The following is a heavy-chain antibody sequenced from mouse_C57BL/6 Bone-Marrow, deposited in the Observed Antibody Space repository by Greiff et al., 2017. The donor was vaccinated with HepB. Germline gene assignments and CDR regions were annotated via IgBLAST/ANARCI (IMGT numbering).Heavy chain of an antibody. D-gene: IGHD2-2*01. CDR1: GFTFTDYY. CDR3: ARYGYLYWYFDV. Sequence: EVKLMESGGGLVQPGGSLSLSCAASGFTFTDYYMSWVRQPPGKALEWLGFIRNKANGYTTEYSASVKGRFTISRDNSQSILYLQMNALRAEDSATYYCARYGYLYWYFDVWGTGTTVTVSS. CDR2: IRNKANGYTT. J-gene: IGHJ1*03. V-gene: IGHV7-3*01.